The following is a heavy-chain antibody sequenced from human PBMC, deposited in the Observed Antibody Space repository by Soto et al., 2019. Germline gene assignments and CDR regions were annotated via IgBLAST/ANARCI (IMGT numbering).Heavy chain of an antibody. CDR3: ARGHPWELLVGLDP. CDR1: GYTFTSYS. V-gene: IGHV1-3*01. J-gene: IGHJ5*02. Sequence: ASVKVSCKASGYTFTSYSMHWVRQAPGQRLEWMGWINAGNGNTKYSQKFQGRVTITRDTSASTAYMELSSLRSEDTAVYYCARGHPWELLVGLDPWGQGTLVTVSS. CDR2: INAGNGNT. D-gene: IGHD1-26*01.